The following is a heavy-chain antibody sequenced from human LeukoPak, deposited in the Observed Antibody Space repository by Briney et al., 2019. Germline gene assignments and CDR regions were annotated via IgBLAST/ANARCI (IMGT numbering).Heavy chain of an antibody. CDR3: AKAESNYGDYVPWDY. V-gene: IGHV3-53*01. J-gene: IGHJ4*02. D-gene: IGHD4-17*01. Sequence: GGSLRLSCAVSGFTVSSNYMTWVRQAPGKGLEWVSVIYSGGSIYYADSVKGRFTISRDISKNTVDLQMNSLRAEDTAVYYCAKAESNYGDYVPWDYWGQGTLVTVSS. CDR2: IYSGGSI. CDR1: GFTVSSNY.